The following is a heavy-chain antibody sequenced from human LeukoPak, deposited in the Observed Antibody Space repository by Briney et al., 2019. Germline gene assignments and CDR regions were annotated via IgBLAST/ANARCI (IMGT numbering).Heavy chain of an antibody. CDR2: INHSGSA. CDR3: ARGQGTVTTH. V-gene: IGHV4-34*01. CDR1: GGSFSGYY. D-gene: IGHD4-17*01. Sequence: SETLSLTCAVSGGSFSGYYWTLIRQPPRKGLEWIGEINHSGSANYNPSLKSRVTISLDTSKNQFSLKLSSVTAADTAVYYCARGQGTVTTHWGQGTLVTVSS. J-gene: IGHJ4*02.